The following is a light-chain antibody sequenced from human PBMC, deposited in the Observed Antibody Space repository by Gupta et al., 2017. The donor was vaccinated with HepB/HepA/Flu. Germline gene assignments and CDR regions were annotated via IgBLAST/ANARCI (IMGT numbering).Light chain of an antibody. V-gene: IGKV1-9*01. CDR1: QGISSY. Sequence: DIPLTPSPSFLSSSVGDRVTITCRASQGISSYLAWYQQRPGKAPNLLIYSASTLQSGVPSRFSGSGSGTEFTLTISSLQPEDFASYYCQQVKSFPVTFGQGTQVEIK. CDR2: SAS. CDR3: QQVKSFPVT. J-gene: IGKJ5*01.